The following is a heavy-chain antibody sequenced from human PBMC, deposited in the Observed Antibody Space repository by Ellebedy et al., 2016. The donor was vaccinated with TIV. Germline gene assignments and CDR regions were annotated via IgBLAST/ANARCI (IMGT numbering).Heavy chain of an antibody. CDR3: AKDRIFGDGYWVFDF. Sequence: GESLKISCVASEFSFSSYALSWVRQAPGKGLEWVSGIVGSGETKYADSVKGRFSISRDNSKSTVDLQMNSLRADDTAIYYCAKDRIFGDGYWVFDFWGQGTVVTVST. CDR1: EFSFSSYA. D-gene: IGHD5-18*01. V-gene: IGHV3-23*01. CDR2: IVGSGETK. J-gene: IGHJ4*02.